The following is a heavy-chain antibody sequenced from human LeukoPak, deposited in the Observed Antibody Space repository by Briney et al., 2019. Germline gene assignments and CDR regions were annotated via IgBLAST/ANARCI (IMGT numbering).Heavy chain of an antibody. CDR1: GGSISSYY. CDR3: ASNPSGSYPGNYLDY. Sequence: SETLSLTCTVSGGSISSYYWSWIRQPPGRGLEWMGYIYYSGSTNHNPPLKSRVTIPVDTSKNQFSLKLSSVAAADTAVYYWASNPSGSYPGNYLDYWGQGTLVTVSS. CDR2: IYYSGST. V-gene: IGHV4-59*01. J-gene: IGHJ4*02. D-gene: IGHD1-26*01.